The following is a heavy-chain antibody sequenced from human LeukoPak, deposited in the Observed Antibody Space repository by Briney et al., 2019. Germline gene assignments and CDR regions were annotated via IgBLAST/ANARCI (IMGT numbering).Heavy chain of an antibody. V-gene: IGHV4-39*07. CDR2: IYYSGST. CDR1: GGSISSSSYY. D-gene: IGHD3-22*01. CDR3: ARSIGYYYDSSGLAYHY. J-gene: IGHJ4*02. Sequence: PSETLSLTCTVSGGSISSSSYYWGWIRQPPGKGLEWIGSIYYSGSTYYNPSLKSRVTISVDTSKNQFSLKLSSVTAADTAVYYCARSIGYYYDSSGLAYHYWGQGTLVTVPS.